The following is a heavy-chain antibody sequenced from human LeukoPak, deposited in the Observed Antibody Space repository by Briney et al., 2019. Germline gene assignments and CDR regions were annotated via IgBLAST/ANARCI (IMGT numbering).Heavy chain of an antibody. J-gene: IGHJ4*02. D-gene: IGHD3-10*01. V-gene: IGHV4-34*01. Sequence: SETLSLTCAVYGGSFSGYYRSWIRQPPGKGLEWIGEINHSGSTNYNPSLKSRVTISVDTSKNQFSLKLSSVTAADTAVYYCARRPITMVRGAIKYYFDYWGQGTLVTVSS. CDR1: GGSFSGYY. CDR2: INHSGST. CDR3: ARRPITMVRGAIKYYFDY.